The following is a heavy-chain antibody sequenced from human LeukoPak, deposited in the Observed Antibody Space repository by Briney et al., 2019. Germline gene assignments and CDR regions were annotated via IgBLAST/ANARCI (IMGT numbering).Heavy chain of an antibody. CDR3: ARDSYRWFGELLLDY. CDR1: GGSIRSYY. CDR2: IYTSGST. J-gene: IGHJ4*02. Sequence: SETLSLTCTVSGGSIRSYYWSWIRQPAGKGLEWIGRIYTSGSTNYNPSLKSRVTMSVDTSKNQFSLKLSSVTAADTAVYYCARDSYRWFGELLLDYWGQGTLVTVSS. D-gene: IGHD3-10*01. V-gene: IGHV4-4*07.